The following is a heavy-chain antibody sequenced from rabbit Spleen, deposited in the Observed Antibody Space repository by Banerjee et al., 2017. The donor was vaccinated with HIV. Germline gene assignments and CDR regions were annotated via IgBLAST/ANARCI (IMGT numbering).Heavy chain of an antibody. J-gene: IGHJ6*01. D-gene: IGHD1-1*01. V-gene: IGHV1S45*01. Sequence: QEQVEESGGDLVKPEGSLTLTCTASGFTLSNSYWMCWVRQAPGKGLEWIACIYTGDGNTYYASWAKGRFTISKTSSTTVTLQMTSLTVADTATYFCARATYDSSYGDYIWGLWGPGTLVTVS. CDR2: IYTGDGNT. CDR1: GFTLSNSYW. CDR3: ARATYDSSYGDYIWGL.